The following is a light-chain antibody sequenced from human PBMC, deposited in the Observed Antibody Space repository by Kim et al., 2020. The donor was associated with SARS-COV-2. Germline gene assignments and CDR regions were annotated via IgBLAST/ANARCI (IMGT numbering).Light chain of an antibody. V-gene: IGLV1-51*01. CDR2: DNN. J-gene: IGLJ2*01. CDR1: RSNIGNNY. Sequence: QSVLTQPPSVSAAPGQKVTISCSGSRSNIGNNYASWYQQLPGTAPKLLIYDNNKRPSGIPDRFSGSKSGTSATLGITGLQTGDEADYYCGTWDSSLSAVVFGGGTQLTVL. CDR3: GTWDSSLSAVV.